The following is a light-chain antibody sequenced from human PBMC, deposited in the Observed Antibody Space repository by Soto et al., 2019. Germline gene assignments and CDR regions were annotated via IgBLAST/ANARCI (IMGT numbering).Light chain of an antibody. V-gene: IGLV6-57*04. CDR3: QSYDDNTPSVV. J-gene: IGLJ2*01. CDR2: ENY. CDR1: SGSIASHY. Sequence: NFMLTQPHSVSESPGKTVTISCTRSSGSIASHYVQWYQQRPASAPTTIVYENYRRPSGVPDRFSGSVDSSSNSASLTIFGLKTEDEAVYCCQSYDDNTPSVVFGGGTKLTVL.